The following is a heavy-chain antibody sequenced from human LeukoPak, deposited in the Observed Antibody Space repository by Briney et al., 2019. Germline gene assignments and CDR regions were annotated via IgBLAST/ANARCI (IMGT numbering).Heavy chain of an antibody. CDR2: IYPGDSDT. D-gene: IGHD6-6*01. CDR1: GYSFTSYW. J-gene: IGHJ5*02. V-gene: IGHV5-51*01. Sequence: GESLKISCKGSGYSFTSYWIGWVRQMPGKGLEWMGIIYPGDSDTRYSPSFQGQVTISADKSISTAYLQWSSLKASDTAMYYCVRQHSSSSGWFDPWGQGTLVTVSS. CDR3: VRQHSSSSGWFDP.